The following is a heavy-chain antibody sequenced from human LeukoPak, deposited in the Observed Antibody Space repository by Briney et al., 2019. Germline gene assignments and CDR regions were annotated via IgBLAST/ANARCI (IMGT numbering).Heavy chain of an antibody. D-gene: IGHD2-2*01. CDR1: GYTFTSYD. V-gene: IGHV3-30*02. CDR2: IRYDGSNK. CDR3: AKLGCSSTSCYHI. Sequence: SCKASGYTFTSYDINWVRQATGQGLEWMAFIRYDGSNKYYADSVKGRFTISRDNSKNTLYLQMNSLRAEDTAVYYCAKLGCSSTSCYHIWGQGTMVTVSS. J-gene: IGHJ3*02.